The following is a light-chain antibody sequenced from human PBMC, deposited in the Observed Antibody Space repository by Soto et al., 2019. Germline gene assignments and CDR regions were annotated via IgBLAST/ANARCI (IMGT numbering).Light chain of an antibody. CDR2: GAI. CDR1: QSISSY. Sequence: DIQMTQSPSSLSASVGDRVTITCRASQSISSYLNWYQQKIGKAPKLLIYGAINLQSGVSARFSGSGAETDFTLTVSRLQPEDFASYYCQYNWTFGQGTKVDI. V-gene: IGKV1-39*01. CDR3: QYNWT. J-gene: IGKJ2*01.